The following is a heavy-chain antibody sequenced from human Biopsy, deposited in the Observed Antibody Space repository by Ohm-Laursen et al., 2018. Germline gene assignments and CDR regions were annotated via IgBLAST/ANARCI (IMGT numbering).Heavy chain of an antibody. CDR3: ARGTGRYYVYGAFDI. CDR2: IYTSGSP. D-gene: IGHD1-26*01. V-gene: IGHV4-4*07. J-gene: IGHJ3*02. CDR1: GDSINNYY. Sequence: SETLSLTCTVSGDSINNYYWSWIRQPAGKGLEWIGRIYTSGSPNYSLSLESRVTMSVDTSKNQFSLNLRSVTAADTAVYYCARGTGRYYVYGAFDIWGQGTVVTVSS.